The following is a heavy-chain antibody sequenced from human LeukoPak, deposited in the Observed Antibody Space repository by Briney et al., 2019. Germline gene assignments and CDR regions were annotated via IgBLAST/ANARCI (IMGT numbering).Heavy chain of an antibody. CDR2: LRYDARNA. D-gene: IGHD5-12*01. J-gene: IGHJ4*02. V-gene: IGHV3-30*02. CDR3: AKDSNSGYVSVGPDY. CDR1: GLVFSNYG. Sequence: PGGSLRLSCQTSGLVFSNYGTHWVRQAPDKGLEWVAYLRYDARNAYYADSVNGRFIISRDNSRNTLYLQMNSLRTEDTGVYSCAKDSNSGYVSVGPDYWGLGTLVTVSS.